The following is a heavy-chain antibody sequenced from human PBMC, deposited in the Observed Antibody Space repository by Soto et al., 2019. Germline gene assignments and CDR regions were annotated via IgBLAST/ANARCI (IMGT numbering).Heavy chain of an antibody. CDR3: ARGYYDSRGQSNTFDV. D-gene: IGHD3-22*01. Sequence: SETLSLTCTVSGASISSSYWSWIRQSPGEGLEWIGYVHYSGGTKDNPSLNGRVSLSIDTSKNQFSLKLSSVAAADTAVYYCARGYYDSRGQSNTFDVWGQGTMVTVSS. CDR2: VHYSGGT. V-gene: IGHV4-59*01. J-gene: IGHJ3*01. CDR1: GASISSSY.